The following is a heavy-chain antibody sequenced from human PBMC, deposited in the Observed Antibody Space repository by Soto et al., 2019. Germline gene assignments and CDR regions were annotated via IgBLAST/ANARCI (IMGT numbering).Heavy chain of an antibody. J-gene: IGHJ4*02. D-gene: IGHD6-13*01. Sequence: QVQLQESGPGLVKPSGTLSLTCAVSSGSISSSYWWSWVRQPPGKGLEWIGEIYHSGSTNYNPSLKSRVTISVDKSKNPFSLKLSSVTAADTAVYYCARVAGGQLVPPYFDYWGQGTLVTVSS. CDR2: IYHSGST. CDR1: SGSISSSYW. V-gene: IGHV4-4*02. CDR3: ARVAGGQLVPPYFDY.